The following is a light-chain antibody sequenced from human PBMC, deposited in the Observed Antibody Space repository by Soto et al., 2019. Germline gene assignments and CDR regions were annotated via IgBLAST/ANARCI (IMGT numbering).Light chain of an antibody. J-gene: IGKJ1*01. V-gene: IGKV3-20*01. CDR2: GAS. CDR3: QHYGSSRWT. Sequence: EIVLTQSPGTLSLSQGERATLSCRASQSVSSSNLAWYQQRPGQAPRLLIYGASSRATGIPVRFSGSGSGTDFTLTINGLEPEDFAVFFCQHYGSSRWTVGQGTKLEIK. CDR1: QSVSSSN.